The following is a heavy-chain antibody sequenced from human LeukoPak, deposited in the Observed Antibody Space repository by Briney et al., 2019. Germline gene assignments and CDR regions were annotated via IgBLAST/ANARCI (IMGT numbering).Heavy chain of an antibody. CDR2: INPSGGST. CDR3: ARDLRYYDSSGYTFDY. CDR1: GYTFTNYY. Sequence: ASVKVSCKASGYTFTNYYMHWVRQAPGQGLEWMGIINPSGGSTSYAQKSQGRVTMTTDTSTSTAFMELRSLRSDDTAVYYCARDLRYYDSSGYTFDYWGQGTLVTVSS. V-gene: IGHV1-46*01. J-gene: IGHJ4*02. D-gene: IGHD3-22*01.